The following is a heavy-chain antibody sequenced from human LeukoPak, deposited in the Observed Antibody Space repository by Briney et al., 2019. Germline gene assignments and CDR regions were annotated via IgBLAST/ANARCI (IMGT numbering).Heavy chain of an antibody. Sequence: ASVKVSCKASGYTFTGYYMHWVRQAPGQGLEWMGWINPNSGGTNYAQKLQGRVTMTTDTSTSTAYMELRSLRSDDTAVYYCARDVSKLRFLEWLPYNWFDPWGQGTLVTVSS. V-gene: IGHV1-2*02. J-gene: IGHJ5*02. D-gene: IGHD3-3*01. CDR2: INPNSGGT. CDR1: GYTFTGYY. CDR3: ARDVSKLRFLEWLPYNWFDP.